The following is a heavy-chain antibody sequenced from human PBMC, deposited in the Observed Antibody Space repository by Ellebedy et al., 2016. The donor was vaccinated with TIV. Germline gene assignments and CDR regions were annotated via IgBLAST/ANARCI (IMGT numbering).Heavy chain of an antibody. CDR1: GGSISSYY. CDR2: IYYSGST. J-gene: IGHJ6*02. D-gene: IGHD5-12*01. CDR3: ARDRPGWLSYYYYGMDV. V-gene: IGHV4-59*01. Sequence: SETLSLXXTVSGGSISSYYWSWIRQPPGKGLEWIGYIYYSGSTNYNPSLKSRVTISVDTPKNQFSLKLSSVTAADTAVYYCARDRPGWLSYYYYGMDVWGQGTTVTVSS.